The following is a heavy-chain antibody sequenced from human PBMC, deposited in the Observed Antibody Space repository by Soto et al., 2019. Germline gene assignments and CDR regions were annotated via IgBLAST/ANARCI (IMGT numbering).Heavy chain of an antibody. CDR2: INHSGST. J-gene: IGHJ4*02. Sequence: PSETLSLTCAVYGGSFSGYYWSWIRQPPGKGLEWIGEINHSGSTNYNPSLKSRVTISVDTSKNQFSLKLSSVTAADTAVYYCARSRVYYYDSSGYYYFDYWGQGTLVTVSS. CDR3: ARSRVYYYDSSGYYYFDY. V-gene: IGHV4-34*01. D-gene: IGHD3-22*01. CDR1: GGSFSGYY.